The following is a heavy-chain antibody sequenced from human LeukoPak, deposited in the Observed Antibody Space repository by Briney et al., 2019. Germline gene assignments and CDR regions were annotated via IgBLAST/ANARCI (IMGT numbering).Heavy chain of an antibody. CDR1: GYTFTGYY. V-gene: IGHV1-2*02. J-gene: IGHJ6*03. Sequence: ASVKVSCKASGYTFTGYYTHWVRQAPGQGLEWMGWINPNSGGTNYAQKFQGRVTMTRDTSISTAYMELSRLRSDDTAVYYCARDGVLEWLSPDYYYYYMDVWGKGTTVTVSS. CDR3: ARDGVLEWLSPDYYYYYMDV. CDR2: INPNSGGT. D-gene: IGHD3-3*01.